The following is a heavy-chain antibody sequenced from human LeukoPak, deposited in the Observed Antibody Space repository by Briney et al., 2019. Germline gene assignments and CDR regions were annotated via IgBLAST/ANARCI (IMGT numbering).Heavy chain of an antibody. V-gene: IGHV4-39*01. Sequence: SETLSLTCTVSGGSISSSSYYWGWIRQPPGKGLEWIGSIYYSGSTYYNPSLKSRVTISVDTSKNQFSLKLSSVTAADTAVYYCARQPYLYSGSSKIYRGYFDYWGQGTLVTVSS. D-gene: IGHD6-13*01. J-gene: IGHJ4*02. CDR1: GGSISSSSYY. CDR2: IYYSGST. CDR3: ARQPYLYSGSSKIYRGYFDY.